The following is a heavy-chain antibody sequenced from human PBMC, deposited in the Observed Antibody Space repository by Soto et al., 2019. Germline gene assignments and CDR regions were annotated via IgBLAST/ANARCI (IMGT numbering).Heavy chain of an antibody. CDR2: VSGSGGGT. Sequence: PGGSLRLSCAASGFTFSSYAMSWVRQAPGKGLEWVSSVSGSGGGTYYADSVKGRFTISRDNSKNTLYLLMNSLRAEDTAVYYCAKAGERYFDWSQRNFDYWGQGTLVTVSS. V-gene: IGHV3-23*01. J-gene: IGHJ4*02. CDR1: GFTFSSYA. D-gene: IGHD3-9*01. CDR3: AKAGERYFDWSQRNFDY.